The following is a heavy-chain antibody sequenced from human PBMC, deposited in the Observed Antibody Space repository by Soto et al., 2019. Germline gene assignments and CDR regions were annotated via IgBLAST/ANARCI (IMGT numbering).Heavy chain of an antibody. D-gene: IGHD2-8*02. CDR2: IRYDGSAQ. CDR1: AVTSDAYD. CDR3: VKEFPGQDNWFES. J-gene: IGHJ5*01. V-gene: IGHV3-33*03. Sequence: GGSLRLSCTTPAVTSDAYDMHWDRQPPGKGLEWVALIRYDGSAQFYADSVRGRFSVSRDNSTHTLYLQLNSLRTDDTASYFCVKEFPGQDNWFESWGPGTLVTVSS.